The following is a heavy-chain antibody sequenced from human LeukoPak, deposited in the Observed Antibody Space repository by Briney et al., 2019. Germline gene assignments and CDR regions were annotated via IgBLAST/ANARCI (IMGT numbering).Heavy chain of an antibody. Sequence: ASVKVSCKASGYTFTSYYMHWVRQAPGQGLEWMGIINPSGGSTSYAQKFQGRVTMTRDTSTSTVYMELSSLRTEDTAVYYCARVGYYYGSGSSFDYWGQGTLVTVSS. D-gene: IGHD3-10*01. CDR1: GYTFTSYY. CDR3: ARVGYYYGSGSSFDY. V-gene: IGHV1-46*01. J-gene: IGHJ4*02. CDR2: INPSGGST.